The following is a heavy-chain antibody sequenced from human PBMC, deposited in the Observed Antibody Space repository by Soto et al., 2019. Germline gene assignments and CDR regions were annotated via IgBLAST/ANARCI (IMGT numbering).Heavy chain of an antibody. D-gene: IGHD3-9*01. CDR1: GYTFTSYG. J-gene: IGHJ4*02. V-gene: IGHV1-18*01. Sequence: QVQLVQSGAEVKKPGASVKVSCKASGYTFTSYGISWVRQAPGQGLEWMGWISAYNGNTNYAQKLQGRVTMTTDTSTSTAYMELRSLRSDDTAVYYCARATYYDILTGMRVGYYFDYWGQGTLVTVSS. CDR2: ISAYNGNT. CDR3: ARATYYDILTGMRVGYYFDY.